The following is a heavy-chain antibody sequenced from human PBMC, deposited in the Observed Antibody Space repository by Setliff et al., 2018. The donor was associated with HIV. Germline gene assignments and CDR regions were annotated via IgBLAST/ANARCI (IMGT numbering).Heavy chain of an antibody. V-gene: IGHV1-69-2*01. J-gene: IGHJ4*01. Sequence: ASVKVSCKASGFTFKDYYMHWVQQAPGKGPEWMGRLDPEDGETIYAEKFLGRVIISTDMSTDTVFMEVNNLRSEDTAVYFCARVGSSPPEYFDYWGQGTLVTVSS. CDR3: ARVGSSPPEYFDY. D-gene: IGHD1-26*01. CDR2: LDPEDGET. CDR1: GFTFKDYY.